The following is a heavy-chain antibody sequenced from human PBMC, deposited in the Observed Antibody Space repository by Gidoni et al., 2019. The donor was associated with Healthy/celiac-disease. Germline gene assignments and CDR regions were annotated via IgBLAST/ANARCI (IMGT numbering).Heavy chain of an antibody. J-gene: IGHJ4*02. CDR2: IRSKAYGGTT. V-gene: IGHV3-49*04. Sequence: EVQLVESGGGLVQPGRSLRLSCTASGFTFGAYAMSWVRQAPGKGLEWVGFIRSKAYGGTTEYAASVKGRFTISRDDSKSIAYLQMNSLKTEDTAVYYCTRDPGISEHYFDYWGQGTLVTVSS. CDR1: GFTFGAYA. CDR3: TRDPGISEHYFDY.